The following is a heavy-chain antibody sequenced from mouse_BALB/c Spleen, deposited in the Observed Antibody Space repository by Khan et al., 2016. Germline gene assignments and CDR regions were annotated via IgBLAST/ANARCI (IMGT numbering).Heavy chain of an antibody. D-gene: IGHD1-1*01. CDR2: INSNGGNT. CDR3: ARGGIYSGYTMDY. CDR1: GFTFSHYG. V-gene: IGHV5-6-3*01. J-gene: IGHJ4*01. Sequence: EVELVESGGGLVRPGGSLKLSCAVSGFTFSHYGMSWVRQTPDKRLELVASINSNGGNTYYPDSVKGRSTISRDNAKTTLYLQMSSLKYEDTDMYYCARGGIYSGYTMDYWRQGTSVTVSS.